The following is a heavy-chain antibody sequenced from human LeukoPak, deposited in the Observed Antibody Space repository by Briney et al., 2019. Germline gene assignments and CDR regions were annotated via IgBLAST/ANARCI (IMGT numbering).Heavy chain of an antibody. V-gene: IGHV1-3*01. CDR1: GLTFIDHA. CDR3: ARERTAGYGKARFDY. D-gene: IGHD5-18*01. J-gene: IGHJ4*02. Sequence: ASVKVSCKASGLTFIDHAMHWVRQAPGQRPEWMGWIHAADGSTKVSQEFQDRVTITRDTSASTLYMELSSLRSEDAAVYYCARERTAGYGKARFDYWGQGTLVTVSS. CDR2: IHAADGST.